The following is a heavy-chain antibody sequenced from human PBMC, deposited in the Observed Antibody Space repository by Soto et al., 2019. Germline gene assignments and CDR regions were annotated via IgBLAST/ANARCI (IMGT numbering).Heavy chain of an antibody. CDR3: ARDLGGWPDY. V-gene: IGHV1-3*01. D-gene: IGHD2-15*01. CDR2: INAGNGNT. CDR1: GYTVSSYA. J-gene: IGHJ4*02. Sequence: GAPVKVACKASGYTVSSYAMHWVPKAPGQRLEWMGWINAGNGNTKYSQKFQGRVTITRDTSASTAYMELSSLRSEDTAVYYGARDLGGWPDYWGQGTLVTVSS.